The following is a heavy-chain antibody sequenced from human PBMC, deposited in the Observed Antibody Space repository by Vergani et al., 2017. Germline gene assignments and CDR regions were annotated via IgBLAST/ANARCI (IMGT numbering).Heavy chain of an antibody. CDR1: GYTFTSYA. CDR2: INAGNGNT. CDR3: ARDPVYSSSWYLHWFDP. J-gene: IGHJ5*02. V-gene: IGHV1-3*01. D-gene: IGHD6-13*01. Sequence: QVQLVQSGAEVKKPGASVKVSCKASGYTFTSYAMHWVRQAPGQRLEWMGWINAGNGNTKYSQKFQGRVTITRDTPASTAYMELSSLRYEDTAVYYCARDPVYSSSWYLHWFDPWGQGTLVTVSS.